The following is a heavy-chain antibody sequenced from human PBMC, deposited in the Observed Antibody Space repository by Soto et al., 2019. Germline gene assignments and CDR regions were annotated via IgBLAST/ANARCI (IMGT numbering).Heavy chain of an antibody. CDR1: GFNFSYNA. J-gene: IGHJ5*02. Sequence: PGGSLRLSCVASGFNFSYNAMSWVRQAPGKGLQWVSTISGSGEKTYYADSVKGRFTISRDNSKNTLYLQMNSLRAEDTAVYYCARDGVRDSSSWFLNWFDPWGQGTLVTVSS. CDR3: ARDGVRDSSSWFLNWFDP. V-gene: IGHV3-23*01. CDR2: ISGSGEKT. D-gene: IGHD6-13*01.